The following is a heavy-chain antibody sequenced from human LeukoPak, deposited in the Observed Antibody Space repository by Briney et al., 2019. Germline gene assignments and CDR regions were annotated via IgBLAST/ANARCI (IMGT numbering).Heavy chain of an antibody. CDR2: IYPTDSDT. V-gene: IGHV5-51*01. CDR1: GYIFTNYW. J-gene: IGHJ4*02. CDR3: ARPNRGALFDY. Sequence: GESLKISCKTSGYIFTNYWIGWVRQMSGKGPEWMAIIYPTDSDTKYSPSFQGHVTISADKSISTAYIQWTSLEASDTAIYYCARPNRGALFDYWGQGTLVTVSS. D-gene: IGHD1-14*01.